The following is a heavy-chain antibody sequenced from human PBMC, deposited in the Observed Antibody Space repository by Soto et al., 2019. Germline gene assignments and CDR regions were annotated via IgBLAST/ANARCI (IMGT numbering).Heavy chain of an antibody. J-gene: IGHJ4*02. CDR1: GFTFSNYA. D-gene: IGHD3-10*01. CDR2: ISGSGDFT. Sequence: GGSLSLSCAASGFTFSNYAISWVRQTPGKGLEWVSVISGSGDFTYYADSVKGRFTISRDNPKNTIYLQMNSLRAEDTAVYYCAKGFYGSGSYYNERAFDSWRQGTLVTVSS. V-gene: IGHV3-23*01. CDR3: AKGFYGSGSYYNERAFDS.